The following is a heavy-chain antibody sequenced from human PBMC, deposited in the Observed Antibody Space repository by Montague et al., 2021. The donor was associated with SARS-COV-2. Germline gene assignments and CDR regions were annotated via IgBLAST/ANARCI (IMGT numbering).Heavy chain of an antibody. V-gene: IGHV4-31*03. Sequence: TLSLTCTVSGGSISGDNYYWTWIRQHPGKGLEWIAYIYYTGSTXYNPSLQGRLRTSLDTSKNQFSLTLTSVTAADTAIYYCARNRGWGSRGAGYIDLWGRGTLVTVSS. CDR1: GGSISGDNYY. CDR2: IYYTGST. J-gene: IGHJ2*01. CDR3: ARNRGWGSRGAGYIDL. D-gene: IGHD7-27*01.